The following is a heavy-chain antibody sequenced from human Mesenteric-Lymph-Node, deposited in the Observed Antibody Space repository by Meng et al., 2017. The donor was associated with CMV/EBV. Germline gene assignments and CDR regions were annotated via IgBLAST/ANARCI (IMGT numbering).Heavy chain of an antibody. CDR3: AKTSIQLQRGEIDY. J-gene: IGHJ4*02. CDR1: GGSISSSNW. Sequence: VSGGSISSSNWWTGVRQPPGKGLEWIGENYHSGGTNNNPPLRSRVTMSLDKSKNQFSLKLSSVTAADTAVYYCAKTSIQLQRGEIDYWGQGTLVTVSS. D-gene: IGHD1-1*01. V-gene: IGHV4-4*02. CDR2: NYHSGGT.